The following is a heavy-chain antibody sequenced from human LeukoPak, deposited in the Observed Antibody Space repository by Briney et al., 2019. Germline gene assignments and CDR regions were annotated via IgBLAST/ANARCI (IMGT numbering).Heavy chain of an antibody. Sequence: PSGGTLRLSCAASGFTFSSYAMHWVRQAPGKGLEWVAVISYDGSNKYYADSVKGRFTISRDNSKNTLYLQMNSLRAEDTAVYYCARGRRDGYNLEFDYWGQGTLVTVSS. CDR2: ISYDGSNK. CDR1: GFTFSSYA. V-gene: IGHV3-30*04. D-gene: IGHD5-24*01. CDR3: ARGRRDGYNLEFDY. J-gene: IGHJ4*02.